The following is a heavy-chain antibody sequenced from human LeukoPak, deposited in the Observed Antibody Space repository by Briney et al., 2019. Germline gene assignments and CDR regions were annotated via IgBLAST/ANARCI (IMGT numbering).Heavy chain of an antibody. Sequence: GGSLRLSCAAPGFTFRIYFMSWVRQTPGKGLEWVANINQDGSGKYYVDPVEGRFTLSRDNARNLLFLQMNSLRPEDTAVYYCAITLVRGVLNHPGYWGRGTLVTVSS. J-gene: IGHJ4*02. CDR2: INQDGSGK. CDR3: AITLVRGVLNHPGY. CDR1: GFTFRIYF. D-gene: IGHD3-10*01. V-gene: IGHV3-7*02.